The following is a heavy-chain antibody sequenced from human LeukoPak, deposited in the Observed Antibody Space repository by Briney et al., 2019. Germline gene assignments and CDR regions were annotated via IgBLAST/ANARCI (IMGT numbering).Heavy chain of an antibody. Sequence: VASVKVSCKASGYTFTDYYMHWVRQAPGQGLAWMGWINPNSGGTNFPQKFQGRVAMTRDTSISTAYLELGSLRSDDTAVYFCARARWQLVPYFDSWGQGTLVTVSS. V-gene: IGHV1-2*02. CDR3: ARARWQLVPYFDS. D-gene: IGHD6-6*01. CDR1: GYTFTDYY. J-gene: IGHJ4*02. CDR2: INPNSGGT.